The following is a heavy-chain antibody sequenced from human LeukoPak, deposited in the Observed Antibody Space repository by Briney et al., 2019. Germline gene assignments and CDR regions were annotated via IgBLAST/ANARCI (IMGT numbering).Heavy chain of an antibody. CDR2: VSYAGNT. Sequence: SETLSLTCTVSGGSISSYHWSWIRQPPGKGLEYIGFVSYAGNTNSDPSLKSRVTISVDTSKNQFSLKLSSVTAADTAVYYCARHRDVDTAMDDFDYWGQGTLVTVSS. V-gene: IGHV4-59*08. J-gene: IGHJ4*02. CDR1: GGSISSYH. CDR3: ARHRDVDTAMDDFDY. D-gene: IGHD5-18*01.